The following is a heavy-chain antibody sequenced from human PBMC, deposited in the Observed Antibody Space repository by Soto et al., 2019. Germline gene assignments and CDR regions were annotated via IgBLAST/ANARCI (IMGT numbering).Heavy chain of an antibody. V-gene: IGHV4-31*03. D-gene: IGHD3-22*01. CDR1: GGSLSSGGYY. CDR2: IYYSGST. J-gene: IGHJ4*02. CDR3: EKGGLIGYYYDSSGYLGGDY. Sequence: SQTLSLTCTVSGGSLSSGGYYWIWIRQHPGAGLDWIGYIYYSGSTYNNPSLKSRVTIPVDTSKTRSSLKLSSVTAADTAVYYCEKGGLIGYYYDSSGYLGGDYGGQETRVPV.